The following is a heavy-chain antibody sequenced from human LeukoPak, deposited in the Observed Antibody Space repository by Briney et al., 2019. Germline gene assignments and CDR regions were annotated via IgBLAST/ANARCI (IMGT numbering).Heavy chain of an antibody. CDR1: GGSISSDY. D-gene: IGHD3-22*01. V-gene: IGHV4-59*01. CDR3: ARGEFSYYYDSSGYSPFYP. Sequence: KPSETLSLTCTVSGGSISSDYWSWIRQPPGKGLEWIGYIYYSGSTNYNPSLKSRVTISVDTSKNQFSLKLSSVTAADTAVYYCARGEFSYYYDSSGYSPFYPSGQGTLVTVSS. J-gene: IGHJ5*02. CDR2: IYYSGST.